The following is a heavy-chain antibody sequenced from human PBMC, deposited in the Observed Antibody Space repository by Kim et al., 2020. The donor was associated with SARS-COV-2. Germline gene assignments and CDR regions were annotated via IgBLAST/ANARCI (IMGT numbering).Heavy chain of an antibody. Sequence: SETLSLTCTVSGGSISSGSYYWSWIRQPAGKGLEWIGRIYTSGSTNYNPSLKSRVTISVDTSKNQFSLKLSSVTAADTAVYYCARGERFVGWWFDPWGQGTLVTVSS. CDR1: GGSISSGSYY. V-gene: IGHV4-61*02. D-gene: IGHD1-1*01. CDR2: IYTSGST. J-gene: IGHJ5*02. CDR3: ARGERFVGWWFDP.